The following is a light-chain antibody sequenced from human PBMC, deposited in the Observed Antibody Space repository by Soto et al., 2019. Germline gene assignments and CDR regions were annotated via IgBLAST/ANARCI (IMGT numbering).Light chain of an antibody. V-gene: IGKV3-20*01. Sequence: EIVLTQSPGTLSLSPGERATLSCRASQSVTNSYLAWYQQKPGQAPRLFIYDASRRATGIPDRFSGSGSGTDFTITISRLQPEDFAVYYCQQYGRSLTFGGGTKVEIK. CDR3: QQYGRSLT. J-gene: IGKJ4*01. CDR1: QSVTNSY. CDR2: DAS.